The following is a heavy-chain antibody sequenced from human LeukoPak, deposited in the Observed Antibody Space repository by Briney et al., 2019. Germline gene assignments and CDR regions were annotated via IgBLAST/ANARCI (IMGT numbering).Heavy chain of an antibody. Sequence: KPSETLSLTCTVSGGSISSGGYYWSWIRQHPGKGLEWIGYIYYSGSTYYNPSLKSRVTISVDTSKNQFSLKLTSVTAADTAVYYCARQNTVTIPFDFWGQGTLVTVSS. CDR2: IYYSGST. V-gene: IGHV4-39*01. J-gene: IGHJ4*02. CDR1: GGSISSGGYY. CDR3: ARQNTVTIPFDF. D-gene: IGHD4-17*01.